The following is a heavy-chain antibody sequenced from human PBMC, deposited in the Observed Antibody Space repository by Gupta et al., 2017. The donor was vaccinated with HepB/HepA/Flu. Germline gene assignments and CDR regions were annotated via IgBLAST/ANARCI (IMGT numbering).Heavy chain of an antibody. V-gene: IGHV1-46*01. D-gene: IGHD5-12*01. CDR1: GYTFTSYY. CDR2: INPSGGST. Sequence: QVQLVQSGAEVKKPGASVKVSCKASGYTFTSYYMHWVRQAPGQGLEWMGIINPSGGSTSYAQKFQGRVTMTRDTSTSTVYMELSSLRSEDTAVYYCATRGIYSGYDYGWFDPWGQGTLVTVSS. J-gene: IGHJ5*02. CDR3: ATRGIYSGYDYGWFDP.